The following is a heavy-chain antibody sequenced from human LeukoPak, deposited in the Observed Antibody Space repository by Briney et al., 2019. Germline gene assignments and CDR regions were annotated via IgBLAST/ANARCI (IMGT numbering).Heavy chain of an antibody. Sequence: PSETLSLTCTVSGGSISSYYWSWIRQPPGKGLEWIGYIYYSGSTYYNPSLKSRVTISVDTSKNQFSLKLSSVTAADTAVYYCARDSSGWYRGYGMDVWGQGTTVTVSS. CDR1: GGSISSYY. V-gene: IGHV4-30-4*01. D-gene: IGHD6-19*01. CDR2: IYYSGST. CDR3: ARDSSGWYRGYGMDV. J-gene: IGHJ6*02.